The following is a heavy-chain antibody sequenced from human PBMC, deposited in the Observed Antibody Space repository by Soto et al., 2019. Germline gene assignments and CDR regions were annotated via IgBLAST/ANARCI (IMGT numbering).Heavy chain of an antibody. CDR2: ISGSGGET. J-gene: IGHJ4*02. D-gene: IGHD5-12*01. Sequence: GGSLRLSCTASGFIYSIYAMAWVRQAPGKGLEWVSAISGSGGETYYADSVKGRFTISRDNSKNTVYLQMTNLRAEDTAVYYCAKEIAVAVATPPEYWGQGTLVTVSS. V-gene: IGHV3-23*01. CDR1: GFIYSIYA. CDR3: AKEIAVAVATPPEY.